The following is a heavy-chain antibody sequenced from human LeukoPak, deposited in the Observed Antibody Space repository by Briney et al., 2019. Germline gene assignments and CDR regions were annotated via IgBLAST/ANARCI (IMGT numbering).Heavy chain of an antibody. V-gene: IGHV1-69*06. J-gene: IGHJ3*02. CDR1: GGTFSSCA. CDR2: IIPIFGTA. CDR3: ARARPEYISSSRDAFDI. D-gene: IGHD6-6*01. Sequence: SVKVSCKASGGTFSSCAISWVRQAPGQGLEWMGGIIPIFGTANYAQKFQGRVTITADKSTSTAYMELSSLRSEDTAVYYCARARPEYISSSRDAFDIWGQGTMVTVSS.